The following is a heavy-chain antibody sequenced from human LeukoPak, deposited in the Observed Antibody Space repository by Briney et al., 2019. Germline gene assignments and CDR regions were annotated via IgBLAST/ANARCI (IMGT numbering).Heavy chain of an antibody. J-gene: IGHJ4*02. CDR3: TRDPHALDY. V-gene: IGHV3-48*02. CDR2: IRGGGSPI. Sequence: GGSLRLSCAASGFAFSTYSMNWVRQAPGKGLEWVSYIRGGGSPIYYADSVKGRFTISRDNAKNSLYLQMNSLRDEDTAVYYCTRDPHALDYWGQGTLVTVSS. CDR1: GFAFSTYS.